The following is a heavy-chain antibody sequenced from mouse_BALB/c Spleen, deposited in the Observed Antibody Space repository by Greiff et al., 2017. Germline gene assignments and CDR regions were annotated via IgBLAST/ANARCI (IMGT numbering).Heavy chain of an antibody. J-gene: IGHJ3*01. CDR3: ARVAYYGYDEGFAY. Sequence: VQLVESGPGLVAPSQSLSITCTVSGFSLTGYGVNWVRQPPGKGLEWLGMIWGDGSTDYNSALKSRLSISKDNSKSQVFLKMNSLQTDDTARYYCARVAYYGYDEGFAYWGQGTLVTVSA. V-gene: IGHV2-6-7*01. CDR1: GFSLTGYG. CDR2: IWGDGST. D-gene: IGHD2-9*01.